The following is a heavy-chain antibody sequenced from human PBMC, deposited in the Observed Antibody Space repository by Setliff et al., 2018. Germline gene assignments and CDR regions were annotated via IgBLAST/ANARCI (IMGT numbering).Heavy chain of an antibody. V-gene: IGHV1-69*05. CDR1: GGTFSSYA. Sequence: SVKVSCKASGGTFSSYAISWARQAPGQGLEWMGGIIPIFGTANYAQKFQGRVTITTDESTSTAYMELSSLRSEDTAVYYCARVYYDSSGSEFDYWGQGTLVTVSS. J-gene: IGHJ4*02. CDR2: IIPIFGTA. CDR3: ARVYYDSSGSEFDY. D-gene: IGHD3-22*01.